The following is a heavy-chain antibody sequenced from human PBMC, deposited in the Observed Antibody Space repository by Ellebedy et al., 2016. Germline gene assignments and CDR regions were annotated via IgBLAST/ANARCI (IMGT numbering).Heavy chain of an antibody. Sequence: GESLKISCAASGFTFSSNGIHWVRQAPGKGLEWVALISKDGSNKDYSDSVKGRFTISRDNSKNTLYLEMNSLRAEDTAVYYCAKDRSSSWSLDYWGQGTLVTVSS. V-gene: IGHV3-30*18. CDR2: ISKDGSNK. CDR1: GFTFSSNG. CDR3: AKDRSSSWSLDY. J-gene: IGHJ4*02. D-gene: IGHD6-13*01.